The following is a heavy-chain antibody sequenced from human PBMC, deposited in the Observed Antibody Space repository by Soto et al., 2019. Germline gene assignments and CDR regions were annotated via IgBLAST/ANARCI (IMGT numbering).Heavy chain of an antibody. D-gene: IGHD3-22*01. CDR1: GYTFTTYG. J-gene: IGHJ4*02. Sequence: QVQLVQSGAEVKKPGASVKVSCKASGYTFTTYGMSWVRQAPGQGLDWMGWISTYNGNTKYAERLQGRVTMTTDTISSTAYMELRRLSSDDTAVYYCARGPTDYYDTSGDYFLDYWGQGTLVTVSS. V-gene: IGHV1-18*01. CDR3: ARGPTDYYDTSGDYFLDY. CDR2: ISTYNGNT.